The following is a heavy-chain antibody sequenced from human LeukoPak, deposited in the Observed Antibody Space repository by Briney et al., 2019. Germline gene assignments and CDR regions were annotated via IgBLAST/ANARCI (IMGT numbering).Heavy chain of an antibody. CDR3: AKHEKKGGRTWNDVFDY. CDR1: GFTFSSPG. V-gene: IGHV3-23*01. J-gene: IGHJ4*02. CDR2: ISGTGGTT. D-gene: IGHD1-1*01. Sequence: GGSLRLSCAASGFTFSSPGMSWVRQAPGKGLEWVSAISGTGGTTYYADSVKGRFTISRDNSKNTLYLQMNSLRAEDTAVYYCAKHEKKGGRTWNDVFDYWGQGTLVTVSS.